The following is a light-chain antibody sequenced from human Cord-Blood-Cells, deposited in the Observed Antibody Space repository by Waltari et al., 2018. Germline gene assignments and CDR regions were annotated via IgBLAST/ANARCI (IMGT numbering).Light chain of an antibody. CDR1: SSDGGVYNL. CDR2: EVS. Sequence: QSALTQPASVSGSPGQSITISCTGTSSDGGVYNLVSWYQPHPGKAPKLMIYEVSKRPSGVSNRFSGSKSGNTASLTISGLQAEDEADYYCCSYAGSRVFGGGTKLTVL. CDR3: CSYAGSRV. V-gene: IGLV2-23*02. J-gene: IGLJ2*01.